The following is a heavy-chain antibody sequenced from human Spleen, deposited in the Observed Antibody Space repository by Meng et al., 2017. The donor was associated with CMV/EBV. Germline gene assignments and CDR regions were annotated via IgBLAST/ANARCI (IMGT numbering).Heavy chain of an antibody. J-gene: IGHJ4*02. D-gene: IGHD2-2*01. V-gene: IGHV3-30*04. Sequence: YGSHWVRQAPGKGLDWVALISYDGDNKYYADSVRGRFTISRDISKNTLFLQMNSLRPEDTAVYYCARVEGGYCTSSTCYSSQTGFDYWGQGALVTVSS. CDR3: ARVEGGYCTSSTCYSSQTGFDY. CDR1: YG. CDR2: ISYDGDNK.